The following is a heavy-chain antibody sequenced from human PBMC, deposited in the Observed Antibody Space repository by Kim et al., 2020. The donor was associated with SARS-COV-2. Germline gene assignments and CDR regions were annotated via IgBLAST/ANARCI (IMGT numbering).Heavy chain of an antibody. J-gene: IGHJ4*02. V-gene: IGHV3-11*01. D-gene: IGHD1-1*01. CDR2: ISSSGSTI. CDR1: GFTFSDYY. CDR3: ARAYHWNDVMLPIFDY. Sequence: GGSLRLSCAASGFTFSDYYMSWIRQAPGKGLEWVSYISSSGSTIYYADSVKGRFTISRDNAKNSLYLQMNSLRAEDTAVYYCARAYHWNDVMLPIFDYWGQGTLVAVSS.